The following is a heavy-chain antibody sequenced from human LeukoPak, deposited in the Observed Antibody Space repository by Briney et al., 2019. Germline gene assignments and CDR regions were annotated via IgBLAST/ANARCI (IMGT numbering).Heavy chain of an antibody. Sequence: ASVKVSCKASGYTFTGYYMHWVRQAPGQGLEWMGRINPNSGGTNYAQKFQGRVTMTRDTSISTAYMELSRLGSDDTAVYNCAISRQWLADDAFDIWGQGTMVTVSS. J-gene: IGHJ3*02. V-gene: IGHV1-2*06. CDR1: GYTFTGYY. CDR2: INPNSGGT. CDR3: AISRQWLADDAFDI. D-gene: IGHD6-19*01.